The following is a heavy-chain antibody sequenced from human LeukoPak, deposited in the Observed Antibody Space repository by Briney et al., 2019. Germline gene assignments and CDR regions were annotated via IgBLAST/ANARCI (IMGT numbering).Heavy chain of an antibody. V-gene: IGHV1-46*01. CDR3: ARAGQQQLVGHY. J-gene: IGHJ4*02. D-gene: IGHD6-13*01. CDR1: GYTFSSYY. Sequence: GASVQVSCKASGYTFSSYYMHWVRQAPGQGLEWMGMINPIGGSTTYAQKFQGRVTMTRDTSTSTVYMELSSLRSEDTAVYYCARAGQQQLVGHYWGQGTLVTVSS. CDR2: INPIGGST.